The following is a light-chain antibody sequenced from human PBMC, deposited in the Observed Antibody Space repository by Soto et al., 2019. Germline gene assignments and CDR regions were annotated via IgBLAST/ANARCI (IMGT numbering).Light chain of an antibody. CDR3: SSYAGSSNV. Sequence: QSVLTQPRSASGSPGQSVAISCTGTSSDVGGYNYVSWYQQHPGKAPKLMIYEVNKRPSGVPDRFSGSKSGNTASLTVSGLQADDEADYCSSYAGSSNVFGTGTKLTV. CDR1: SSDVGGYNY. CDR2: EVN. J-gene: IGLJ1*01. V-gene: IGLV2-8*01.